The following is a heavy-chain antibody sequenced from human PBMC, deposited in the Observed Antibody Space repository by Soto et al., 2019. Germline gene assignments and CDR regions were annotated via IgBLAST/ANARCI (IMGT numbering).Heavy chain of an antibody. CDR3: ARGRSTTVTRRLFVY. D-gene: IGHD4-17*01. CDR1: GGSFTTYY. V-gene: IGHV4-34*01. Sequence: SETLSLTCAVYGGSFTTYYWSWIRQSPGKGLEWIGEINNIGSTNYNPSLKSRVTISVDTSKNQFSLKLNSVTAADTAVYYCARGRSTTVTRRLFVYWGQGTLVTDSS. CDR2: INNIGST. J-gene: IGHJ4*02.